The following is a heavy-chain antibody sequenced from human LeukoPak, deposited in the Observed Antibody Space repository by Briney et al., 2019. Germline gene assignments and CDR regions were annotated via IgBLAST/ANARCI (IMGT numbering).Heavy chain of an antibody. CDR1: GFTVSSNY. CDR2: IYSGGST. J-gene: IGHJ3*02. CDR3: AREGGSGSYSYAFDI. Sequence: PGGSLTLSCAASGFTVSSNYMSWVRQAPGKVLQWVSVIYSGGSTYYADSVKGRFTISGDNSKNTLYLQMNSLRAEDTAVYYCAREGGSGSYSYAFDIWGQGTMVTVSS. V-gene: IGHV3-53*01. D-gene: IGHD1-26*01.